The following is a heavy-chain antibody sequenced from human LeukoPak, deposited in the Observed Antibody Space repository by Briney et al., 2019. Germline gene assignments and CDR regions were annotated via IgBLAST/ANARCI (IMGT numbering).Heavy chain of an antibody. CDR3: ARVLGSYYDSSGDADFDY. Sequence: SGGSLRLPCAASGFTFRSFWMTWVRQAPGKGLEWVAYIKQDGSEKYYVDSVKGRFTISRDNAKNSLYLQMNSLRAEDTAVYYCARVLGSYYDSSGDADFDYWGQGTLVTVSS. CDR2: IKQDGSEK. J-gene: IGHJ4*02. D-gene: IGHD3-22*01. CDR1: GFTFRSFW. V-gene: IGHV3-7*01.